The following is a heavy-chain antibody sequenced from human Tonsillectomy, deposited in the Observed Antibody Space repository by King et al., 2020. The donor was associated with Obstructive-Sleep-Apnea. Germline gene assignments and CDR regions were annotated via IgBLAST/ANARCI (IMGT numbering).Heavy chain of an antibody. D-gene: IGHD6-13*01. Sequence: VQLQESGPGLLKPLETLSLICTVSNGSISDSYWSWIRQTPGRGLEWIAYVSHTGNTHYNPSLRSRTTLSVYMSRNQFSLNLNSVTTSDTAVYYCVRRSTNGRGNWFDPWGQGTLVTVSS. V-gene: IGHV4-59*01. J-gene: IGHJ5*02. CDR3: VRRSTNGRGNWFDP. CDR2: VSHTGNT. CDR1: NGSISDSY.